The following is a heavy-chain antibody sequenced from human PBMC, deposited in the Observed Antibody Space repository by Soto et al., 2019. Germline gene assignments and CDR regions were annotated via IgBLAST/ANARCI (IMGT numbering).Heavy chain of an antibody. CDR1: VVSISSGCYS. CDR2: IYHSGST. V-gene: IGHV4-30-2*01. J-gene: IGHJ5*02. D-gene: IGHD4-17*01. Sequence: SDPLSLTFAFSVVSISSGCYSCSWIRQPPGKGLEWVGYIYHSGSTYYNPSLKSRVTISVDRSKNQFSLKLSSVTAADTAVDSCARYGNEGSFDAWGQGTMVTVSS. CDR3: ARYGNEGSFDA.